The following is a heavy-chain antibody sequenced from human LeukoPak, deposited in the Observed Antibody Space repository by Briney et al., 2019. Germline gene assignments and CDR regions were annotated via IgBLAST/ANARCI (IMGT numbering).Heavy chain of an antibody. Sequence: ASVKVSCKASGYTFTGYYMNWVRQAPGQGLEWMGWINPNSGGTNYAQKFQGRVTMTRDTSISTAYMELSRLRSDDTAVYYCASTLYSSSWYLFDYWGQGTLVTVSS. V-gene: IGHV1-2*02. CDR3: ASTLYSSSWYLFDY. CDR1: GYTFTGYY. CDR2: INPNSGGT. D-gene: IGHD6-13*01. J-gene: IGHJ4*02.